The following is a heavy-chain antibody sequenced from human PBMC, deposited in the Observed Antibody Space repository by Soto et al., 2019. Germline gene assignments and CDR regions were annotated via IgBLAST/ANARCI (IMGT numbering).Heavy chain of an antibody. V-gene: IGHV4-59*01. Sequence: SETLSLTCTVSGGSISSYYWSWIRQPPGKGLEWIGYIYYSGSTNYNPSLKSRVTMSVDTSKNQFSLKLSSVTAADTAVYYCARCGIAVVYYYYGMDVWGQGTTVTVSS. CDR2: IYYSGST. CDR1: GGSISSYY. D-gene: IGHD6-19*01. CDR3: ARCGIAVVYYYYGMDV. J-gene: IGHJ6*02.